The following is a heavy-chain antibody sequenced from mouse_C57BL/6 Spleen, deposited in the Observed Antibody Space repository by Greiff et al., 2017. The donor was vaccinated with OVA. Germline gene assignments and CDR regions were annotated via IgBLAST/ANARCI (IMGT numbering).Heavy chain of an antibody. CDR3: ARGGPYYGSRGAWFAY. CDR2: ISSGSSTI. CDR1: GFTFSDYG. V-gene: IGHV5-17*01. J-gene: IGHJ3*01. Sequence: EVQLVESGGGLVKPGGSLKLSCAASGFTFSDYGMHWVRQAPEKGLEWVAYISSGSSTIYYADTVKGRFTISSDNAKNTLFLQMTSLRSEDTAMYYCARGGPYYGSRGAWFAYWGQGTLVTVSA. D-gene: IGHD1-1*01.